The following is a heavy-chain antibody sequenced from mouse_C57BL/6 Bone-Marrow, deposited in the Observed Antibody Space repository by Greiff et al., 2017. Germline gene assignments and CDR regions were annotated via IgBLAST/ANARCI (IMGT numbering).Heavy chain of an antibody. CDR1: GFTFNTYA. D-gene: IGHD2-3*01. J-gene: IGHJ3*01. CDR3: VRGAMAY. CDR2: ISSNSSTYAT. V-gene: IGHV10-3*01. Sequence: EVKLVESGGGLVQPKGSLKLSCAASGFTFNTYAMHWVRQAPGKGLEWVACISSNSSTYATYYADSVKYRFTISRDDSQSMLYLQMNNLTTEDTAMYYCVRGAMAYWGQGTLVTVSA.